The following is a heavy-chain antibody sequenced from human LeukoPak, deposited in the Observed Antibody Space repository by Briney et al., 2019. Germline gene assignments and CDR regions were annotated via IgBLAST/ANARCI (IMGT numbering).Heavy chain of an antibody. CDR1: GFTFSSYS. CDR2: ISSNDHST. Sequence: PGGSLRLSCAASGFTFSSYSLSWVRQAPGKGLEGISSISSNDHSTYYAGSVKGRFTISRDNSNNTLYLQMNSLRAEDTAVYYCVSFAYWGQGTLVTVSS. CDR3: VSFAY. D-gene: IGHD2/OR15-2a*01. J-gene: IGHJ4*02. V-gene: IGHV3-23*01.